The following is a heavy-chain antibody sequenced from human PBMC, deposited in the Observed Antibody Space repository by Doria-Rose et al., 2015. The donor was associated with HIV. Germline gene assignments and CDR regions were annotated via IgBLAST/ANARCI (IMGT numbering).Heavy chain of an antibody. Sequence: QESGPVLVKPTETLTLTCTVSGVSLSSPGMGVSWIRQPPGRALEWLANIFSDDERSYTTSLKSRLTITRGTSKSQVVLTMTDMDPVDTATYYCARIKSSRWYRKYYFDFWGQGTLVIVSA. CDR1: GVSLSSPGMG. CDR2: IFSDDER. D-gene: IGHD6-13*01. CDR3: ARIKSSRWYRKYYFDF. V-gene: IGHV2-26*01. J-gene: IGHJ4*02.